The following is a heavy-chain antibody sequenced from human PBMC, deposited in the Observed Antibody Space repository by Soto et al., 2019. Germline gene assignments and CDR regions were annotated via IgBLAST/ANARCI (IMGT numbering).Heavy chain of an antibody. CDR2: ISVAGDT. Sequence: GGSLRLSCAASGFTFSSYAMNWVRQAPGKGPEWVSHISVAGDTYYADSVKGRFTVTRDNSKNTLFLQMNGLRAEDTAVYYCAKSLKTATSFDYWGQGTLVTVSS. V-gene: IGHV3-23*01. CDR1: GFTFSSYA. CDR3: AKSLKTATSFDY. J-gene: IGHJ4*02.